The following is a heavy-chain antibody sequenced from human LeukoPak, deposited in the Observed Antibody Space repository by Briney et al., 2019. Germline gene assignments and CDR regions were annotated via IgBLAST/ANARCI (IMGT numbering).Heavy chain of an antibody. CDR3: ARLPVVTANLFVY. Sequence: GESLKISCKGSGYSFTSYWIGWVRLMPGKGLEWMGIIYPGDSDTRYGPSFQGQVTISADKSVSTAYLQWSSLKASDTAMYYCARLPVVTANLFVYWGQGTLVTVSS. CDR1: GYSFTSYW. V-gene: IGHV5-51*01. J-gene: IGHJ4*02. D-gene: IGHD2-21*02. CDR2: IYPGDSDT.